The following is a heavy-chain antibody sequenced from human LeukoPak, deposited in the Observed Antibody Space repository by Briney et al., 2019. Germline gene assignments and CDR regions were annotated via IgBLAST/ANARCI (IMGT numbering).Heavy chain of an antibody. CDR3: ARIHYGGNSGWFDP. V-gene: IGHV4-59*01. D-gene: IGHD4-23*01. Sequence: PSETLSLTCTVSGGSISSYYWSWIRQPPGKGLEWIGYIYYSGSTNYNPSLKSRVTISVDTSKNQFSPKLSSVTAADTAVYYCARIHYGGNSGWFDPWGQGTLVTVSS. CDR1: GGSISSYY. CDR2: IYYSGST. J-gene: IGHJ5*02.